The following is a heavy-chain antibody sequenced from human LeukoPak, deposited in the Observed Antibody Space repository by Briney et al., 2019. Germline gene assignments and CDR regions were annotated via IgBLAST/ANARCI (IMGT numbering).Heavy chain of an antibody. Sequence: GGPLRLSCTASGFTFRRYEMNWVRQAPGKGLEGVSYISSSGSTIYYADSVKGRFTISRDNAKNSLYLQMNSLRAEDTAVYYCARDKRHGYNYLYYFDYWGQGTLVTVSS. J-gene: IGHJ4*02. CDR1: GFTFRRYE. V-gene: IGHV3-48*03. CDR3: ARDKRHGYNYLYYFDY. CDR2: ISSSGSTI. D-gene: IGHD5-24*01.